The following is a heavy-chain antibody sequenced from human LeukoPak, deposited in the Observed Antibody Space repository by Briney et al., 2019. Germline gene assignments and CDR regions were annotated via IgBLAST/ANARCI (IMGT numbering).Heavy chain of an antibody. J-gene: IGHJ3*01. CDR2: VKYGGGF. CDR3: ARPRTPYYFDLGAFDL. D-gene: IGHD3-22*01. V-gene: IGHV4-34*01. CDR1: GGSLSGHS. Sequence: PSETLSLTCGVYGGSLSGHSWSWVRQAPGGRLEWIGEVKYGGGFRSSPSLKSRVAMSADTSKDQISLRLASVTAADTAIYYCARPRTPYYFDLGAFDLWGQGTPVIVSS.